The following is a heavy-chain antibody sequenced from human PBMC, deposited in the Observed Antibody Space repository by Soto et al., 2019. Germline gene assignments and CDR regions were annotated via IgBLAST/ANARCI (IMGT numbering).Heavy chain of an antibody. D-gene: IGHD6-13*01. CDR1: GYTYINYY. Sequence: ASVKVSCKASGYTYINYYIHWVRQAPGQGLEWMGIFNPTSGSTNYAQKFQGRGTLTMDTSTRTVYMELSSLRFDDTAVYYCARDLAAGDYWGQGTLVTVSS. J-gene: IGHJ4*02. CDR3: ARDLAAGDY. CDR2: FNPTSGST. V-gene: IGHV1-46*01.